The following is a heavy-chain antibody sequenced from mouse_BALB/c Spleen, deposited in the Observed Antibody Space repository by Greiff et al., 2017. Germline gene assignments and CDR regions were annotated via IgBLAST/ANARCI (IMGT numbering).Heavy chain of an antibody. Sequence: QVQLQQSGAELMKPGASVKISCKATGYTFSSYWIEWVKQRPGHGLEWIGEILPGSGSTNYNEKFKGKATFTADTSSNTAYMQLSSLTSEDSAVYYCARGGLRRNYAMDYWGQGTSVTVSS. CDR3: ARGGLRRNYAMDY. CDR2: ILPGSGST. CDR1: GYTFSSYW. J-gene: IGHJ4*01. V-gene: IGHV1-9*01. D-gene: IGHD2-4*01.